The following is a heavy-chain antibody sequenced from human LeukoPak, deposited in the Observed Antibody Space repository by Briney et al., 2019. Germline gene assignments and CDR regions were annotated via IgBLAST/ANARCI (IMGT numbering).Heavy chain of an antibody. D-gene: IGHD4-17*01. Sequence: GGSLRLSCAASGFTVSSNYMSWVRQAPGKGLEWVSVIYSGGSTYYADSVKGRFTISRDNAKNSLYLQMNSLRAEDTAVYYCARDSLYGDYGYWGQGTLVTVSS. V-gene: IGHV3-53*01. CDR2: IYSGGST. CDR3: ARDSLYGDYGY. J-gene: IGHJ4*02. CDR1: GFTVSSNY.